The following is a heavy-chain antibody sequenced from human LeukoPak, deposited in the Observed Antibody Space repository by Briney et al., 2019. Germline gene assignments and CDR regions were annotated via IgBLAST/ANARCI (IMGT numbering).Heavy chain of an antibody. D-gene: IGHD3-10*01. Sequence: GGSLRLSCSASGFTFSSYAMHWVRQAPGKGLEYVSAISSNGGSTYYADSVKGRFTISRDNSKNTLYLQMSSLRAEDTAVYYCARATMVRGVIILGFDYWGQGTLVTVSS. CDR1: GFTFSSYA. V-gene: IGHV3-64D*06. CDR2: ISSNGGST. J-gene: IGHJ4*02. CDR3: ARATMVRGVIILGFDY.